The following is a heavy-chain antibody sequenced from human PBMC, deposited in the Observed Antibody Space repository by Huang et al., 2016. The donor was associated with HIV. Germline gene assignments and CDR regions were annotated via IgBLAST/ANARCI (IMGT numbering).Heavy chain of an antibody. CDR2: IIPIFGTP. CDR3: ARSRDGYNPHYYYGMDV. V-gene: IGHV1-69*01. D-gene: IGHD5-12*01. J-gene: IGHJ6*02. Sequence: QVQLVQSGAEVKKPGSSVKVSCKAPGGTFSTYAMSWGRQAPGQGLEWMGGIIPIFGTPNYEQKFQGRVTITADESTNTAYMELSSLISEDTAVYYCARSRDGYNPHYYYGMDVWGQGTLVTVSS. CDR1: GGTFSTYA.